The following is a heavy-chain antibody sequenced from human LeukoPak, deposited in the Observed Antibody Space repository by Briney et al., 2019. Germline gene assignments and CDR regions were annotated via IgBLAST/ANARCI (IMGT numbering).Heavy chain of an antibody. CDR1: GYTFTSYG. D-gene: IGHD3-9*01. J-gene: IGHJ6*03. CDR2: ISACNGNT. CDR3: ARVDPPQSMDV. Sequence: ALVKVSCKASGYTFTSYGISWVRQAPGQGLEWMGWISACNGNTNYAQRLQGRVTMTTDTSTSTAYMELRSLRSDDTAVYYCARVDPPQSMDVWGKGTTVTVSS. V-gene: IGHV1-18*01.